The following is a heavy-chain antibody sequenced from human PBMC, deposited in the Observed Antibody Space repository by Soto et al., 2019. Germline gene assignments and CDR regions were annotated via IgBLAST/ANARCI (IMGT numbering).Heavy chain of an antibody. CDR3: ARVTYYDFWSGSDYYGMDV. CDR2: IWYDGSNK. CDR1: GFTFSSYG. V-gene: IGHV3-33*01. Sequence: GGSLRLSCAASGFTFSSYGMHWVRQAPGKGLEWVAVIWYDGSNKYYADSVKGRFTISRDNSKNTLYLQMNSLRAEDTAVYYCARVTYYDFWSGSDYYGMDVWGQGTTVTVSS. D-gene: IGHD3-3*01. J-gene: IGHJ6*02.